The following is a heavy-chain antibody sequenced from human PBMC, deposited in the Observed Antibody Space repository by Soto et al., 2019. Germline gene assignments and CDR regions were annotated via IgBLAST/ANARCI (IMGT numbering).Heavy chain of an antibody. CDR2: IIPIFGTA. CDR3: ARVGQYDSSGYSFEY. J-gene: IGHJ4*02. CDR1: GGTFSSYA. V-gene: IGHV1-69*13. D-gene: IGHD3-22*01. Sequence: ASVKVSCKASGGTFSSYAISWVRQAPGQGLEWMGGIIPIFGTANYAQKFQGRVTITADESTSTAYMELSSLRSEDTAVYYCARVGQYDSSGYSFEYWGQGALVSVSS.